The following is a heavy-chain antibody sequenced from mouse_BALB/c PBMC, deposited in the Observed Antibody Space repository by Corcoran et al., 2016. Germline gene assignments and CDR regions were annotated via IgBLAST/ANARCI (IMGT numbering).Heavy chain of an antibody. J-gene: IGHJ1*01. CDR1: GFNIKDTY. V-gene: IGHV14-3*02. D-gene: IGHD4-1*01. CDR3: ANWDWYFDV. Sequence: EVQLQQSGAELVKPGASVKLSCTASGFNIKDTYMHWVKQRPEQGLEWIGRIDPANGNTKYDPKFQGKATITADKSSNTAYLQLSSLKSEDTAVYYCANWDWYFDVWGAGTTVTVSS. CDR2: IDPANGNT.